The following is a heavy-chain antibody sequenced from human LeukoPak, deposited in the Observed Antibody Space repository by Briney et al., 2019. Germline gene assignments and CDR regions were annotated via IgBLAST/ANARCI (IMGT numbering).Heavy chain of an antibody. J-gene: IGHJ4*02. Sequence: PGGSLRLSCAASGFTVSSNYMSWVRQAPGKGLEWVSVIYSGGSAYYADSVKGRFTISRHNSKNTLYLQMNSLRAEDTAVYYCARRLQLWSRGAFDYWGQGTLVTVSS. CDR3: ARRLQLWSRGAFDY. CDR1: GFTVSSNY. CDR2: IYSGGSA. D-gene: IGHD5-18*01. V-gene: IGHV3-53*04.